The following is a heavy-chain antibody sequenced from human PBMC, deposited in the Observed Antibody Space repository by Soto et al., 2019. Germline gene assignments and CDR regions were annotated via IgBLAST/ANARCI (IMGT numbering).Heavy chain of an antibody. J-gene: IGHJ4*02. Sequence: EVQLVESGGGLVKPGGSLRLSCAASGFSLSSYSMNWVRQAPGKGLEWVSSISSSSSYIYYADSVKGRFTISKDNAQNSLYLQMNSLRAEDTAVYYCAPLDTVTTSYWGQGTLVTVSS. CDR3: APLDTVTTSY. D-gene: IGHD4-17*01. V-gene: IGHV3-21*01. CDR1: GFSLSSYS. CDR2: ISSSSSYI.